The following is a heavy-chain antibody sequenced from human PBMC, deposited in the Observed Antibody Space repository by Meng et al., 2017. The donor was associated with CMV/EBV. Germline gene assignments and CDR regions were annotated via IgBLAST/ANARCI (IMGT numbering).Heavy chain of an antibody. CDR3: ARGTIVVVPAARTYYYYGMDV. CDR1: GGTFSSYA. J-gene: IGHJ6*02. CDR2: IIPILGIA. V-gene: IGHV1-69*10. Sequence: SVKVSCKASGGTFSSYAISWVRQAPGQGLEWMGGIIPILGIANYAQKFQGRVTITADKSTSTAYKELSSLRSEDTAVYYCARGTIVVVPAARTYYYYGMDVWGQGTTVAVSS. D-gene: IGHD2-2*01.